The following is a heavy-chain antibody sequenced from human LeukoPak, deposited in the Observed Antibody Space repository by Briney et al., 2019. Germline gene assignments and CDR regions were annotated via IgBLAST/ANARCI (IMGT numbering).Heavy chain of an antibody. J-gene: IGHJ3*02. CDR2: INHRGST. D-gene: IGHD6-13*01. Sequence: SETLSLTCAVYGGSFSGYYWSWIRQPPGKGLEWIGEINHRGSTNYNPSLKSRVTISVDTSKNQFSLKLSSVTAADTAVYYCARGYSSAFDIWGQGTMVTVSS. V-gene: IGHV4-34*01. CDR3: ARGYSSAFDI. CDR1: GGSFSGYY.